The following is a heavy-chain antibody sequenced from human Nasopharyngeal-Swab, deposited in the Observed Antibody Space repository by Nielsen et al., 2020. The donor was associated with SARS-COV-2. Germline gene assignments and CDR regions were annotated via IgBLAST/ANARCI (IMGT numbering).Heavy chain of an antibody. J-gene: IGHJ4*02. D-gene: IGHD2-2*01. Sequence: GESLKISCAASGFTFSDYYMSWIRQAPGKGLEWVSYISSSGSTIYYADSVKGRFTISRDNAKNSLYLQMNSLRAEDTAVYYCARAGDCSSTSCKPGPIDYWGQGTLVTVSS. CDR1: GFTFSDYY. V-gene: IGHV3-11*04. CDR3: ARAGDCSSTSCKPGPIDY. CDR2: ISSSGSTI.